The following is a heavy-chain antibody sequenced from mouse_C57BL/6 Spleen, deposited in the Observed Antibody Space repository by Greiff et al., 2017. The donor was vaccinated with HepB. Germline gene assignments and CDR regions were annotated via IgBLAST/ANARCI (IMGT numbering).Heavy chain of an antibody. CDR2: IRNKANGYTT. J-gene: IGHJ4*01. V-gene: IGHV7-3*01. CDR3: ARGNMGAMDY. Sequence: EVKLVESGGGLVQPGGSLSLSCAASGFTFTDYYMSWVRQPPGKALEWLGFIRNKANGYTTEYSASVKGRFTISRDNSQSILYLQRNARSAEDSATYYCARGNMGAMDYWGQGTSVTVSS. CDR1: GFTFTDYY. D-gene: IGHD1-1*02.